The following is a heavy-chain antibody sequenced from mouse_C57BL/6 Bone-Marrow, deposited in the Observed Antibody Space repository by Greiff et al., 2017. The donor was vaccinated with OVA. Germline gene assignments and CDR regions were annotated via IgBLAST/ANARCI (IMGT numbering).Heavy chain of an antibody. J-gene: IGHJ4*01. CDR1: GFTFSSYT. CDR2: ISGGGGNT. D-gene: IGHD1-1*01. Sequence: EVKLMESGGGLVKPGGSLKLSCAASGFTFSSYTMSWVRQTPEKRLEWVATISGGGGNTYYPDSVKGRFTISRDNAKNTLYLQMSSLRSEDTALYYCARLSQSFLLLRSLYAMDYWGQGTSVTVSS. CDR3: ARLSQSFLLLRSLYAMDY. V-gene: IGHV5-9*01.